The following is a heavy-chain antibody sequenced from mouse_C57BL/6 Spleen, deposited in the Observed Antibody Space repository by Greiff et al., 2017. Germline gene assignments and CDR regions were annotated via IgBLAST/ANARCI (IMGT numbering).Heavy chain of an antibody. D-gene: IGHD2-4*01. CDR1: GFTFSSYA. CDR3: AREEGDYGGFAY. CDR2: ISAGGSYT. V-gene: IGHV5-4*01. Sequence: EVQLVESGGGLVKPGGSLKLSCAASGFTFSSYAMSWVRQTPEKRLEWVATISAGGSYTYYPDNVKGRFTISRDNAKNNLYLQMSHLKSEDTALYYCAREEGDYGGFAYWGQGTLVTVSA. J-gene: IGHJ3*01.